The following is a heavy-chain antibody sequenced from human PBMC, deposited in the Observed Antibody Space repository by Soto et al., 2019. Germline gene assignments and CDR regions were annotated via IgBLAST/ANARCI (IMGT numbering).Heavy chain of an antibody. J-gene: IGHJ3*02. CDR1: GGSISSSSYY. D-gene: IGHD1-1*01. CDR2: IYYSGST. V-gene: IGHV4-39*01. CDR3: ARHVNLEQGAFDI. Sequence: SETLSLTCTVSGGSISSSSYYWGWIRQPPGKGLEWIGSIYYSGSTYYNPSLKSRVTISVDTSKNQFSLKLSCVTAADTAVYYCARHVNLEQGAFDIWGQGTMVTVSS.